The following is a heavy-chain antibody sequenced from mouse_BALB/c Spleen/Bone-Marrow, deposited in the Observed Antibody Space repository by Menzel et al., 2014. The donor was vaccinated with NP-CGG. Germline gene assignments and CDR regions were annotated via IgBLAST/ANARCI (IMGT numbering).Heavy chain of an antibody. CDR2: INPNNGST. V-gene: IGHV1-18*01. J-gene: IGHJ4*01. CDR1: GYTFTEYT. Sequence: EVQLQESGPELVKPGPSVKIPCKTSGYTFTEYTMHWVKQRHGKSLEWIGGINPNNGSTSYKQKFKGKATLTVDKSSSTAYMELRSQTSEDSAVYFYVSGEDYYAMDYWGQGTSVTVSS. CDR3: VSGEDYYAMDY.